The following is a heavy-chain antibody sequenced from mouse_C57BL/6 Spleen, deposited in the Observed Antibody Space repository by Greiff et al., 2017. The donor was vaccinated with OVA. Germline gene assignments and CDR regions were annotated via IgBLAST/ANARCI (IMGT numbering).Heavy chain of an antibody. CDR3: ARAGGSSSFAY. V-gene: IGHV1-18*01. CDR2: INPNNGGT. D-gene: IGHD1-1*01. J-gene: IGHJ3*01. CDR1: GYTFTDYN. Sequence: VQLKESGPELVKPGASVKIPCKASGYTFTDYNMDWVKQSHGKSLEWIGDINPNNGGTIYNQKFKGKATLTVDKSSSTAYMELRSLTSEDTAVYYCARAGGSSSFAYWGQGTLVTVSA.